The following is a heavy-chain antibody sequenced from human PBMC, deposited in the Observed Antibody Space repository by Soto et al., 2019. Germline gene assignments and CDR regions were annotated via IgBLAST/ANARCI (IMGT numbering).Heavy chain of an antibody. Sequence: EVQLVESGGGLVQPGRSLRLSCAASGFTFDDYAMHWVRQVPGKGLEWVSGINWNSGSIGYADSVKGRFAISRDNAKNSLYLQMNSLRAEDTAFYYCVKDESINWYSGHFRHWGQGTLVTVSS. J-gene: IGHJ1*01. CDR1: GFTFDDYA. CDR3: VKDESINWYSGHFRH. CDR2: INWNSGSI. V-gene: IGHV3-9*01. D-gene: IGHD6-13*01.